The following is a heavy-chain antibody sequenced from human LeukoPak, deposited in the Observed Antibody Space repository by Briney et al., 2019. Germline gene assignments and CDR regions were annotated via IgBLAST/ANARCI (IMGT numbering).Heavy chain of an antibody. D-gene: IGHD3-3*01. CDR1: VCTFSSYA. Sequence: ASVKVSCKASVCTFSSYAISWVRQSPGQGLEWMGGIIPIFGTANYAQKFQGRVTITTDESTSTAYMELSSLRSEDTAVYYCARYPHSELRPGGFDYWGQGTLVTVSS. CDR3: ARYPHSELRPGGFDY. J-gene: IGHJ4*02. CDR2: IIPIFGTA. V-gene: IGHV1-69*05.